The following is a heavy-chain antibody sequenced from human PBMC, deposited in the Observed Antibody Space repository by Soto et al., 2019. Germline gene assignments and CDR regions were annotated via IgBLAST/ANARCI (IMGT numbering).Heavy chain of an antibody. CDR2: ISYDGSNK. D-gene: IGHD6-13*01. CDR1: GFTFSSYG. CDR3: ANGHSCSWFPAEYFQH. V-gene: IGHV3-30*18. J-gene: IGHJ1*01. Sequence: PGGSLRLSCAASGFTFSSYGMRWVRQAPGKGLEWVAVISYDGSNKYYADSVKGRFTISRDNSKNTLYLQMNSLRAEDTAVYYCANGHSCSWFPAEYFQHWGQGTLVTVSS.